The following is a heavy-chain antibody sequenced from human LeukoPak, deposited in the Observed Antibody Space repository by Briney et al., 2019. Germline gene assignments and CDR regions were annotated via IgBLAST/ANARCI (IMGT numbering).Heavy chain of an antibody. CDR2: ISSSSSYI. CDR1: KFTFSNAW. J-gene: IGHJ3*02. V-gene: IGHV3-21*01. D-gene: IGHD4-17*01. CDR3: ARATTVTNDAFDI. Sequence: GGSLRLSCAASKFTFSNAWMSWVRQAPGKGLEWVSSISSSSSYIYYADSVKGRFTISRDNAKNSLYLQMNSLRAEDTAVYYCARATTVTNDAFDIWGQGTMVTVSS.